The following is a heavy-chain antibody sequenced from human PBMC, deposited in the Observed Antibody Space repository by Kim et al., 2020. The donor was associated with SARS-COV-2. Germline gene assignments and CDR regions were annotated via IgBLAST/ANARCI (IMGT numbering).Heavy chain of an antibody. D-gene: IGHD1-26*01. CDR2: SP. V-gene: IGHV3-74*01. CDR3: ARGSGSYSYY. J-gene: IGHJ4*02. Sequence: SPNNGYSVKGQFTIARDNAKNTLYLQMNSLSAEDTAVYYCARGSGSYSYYWGQGTLVTVSS.